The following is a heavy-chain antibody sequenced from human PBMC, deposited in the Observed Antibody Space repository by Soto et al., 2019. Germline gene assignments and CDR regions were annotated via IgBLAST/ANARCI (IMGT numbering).Heavy chain of an antibody. CDR1: GGSISSGGYY. V-gene: IGHV4-30-4*01. CDR3: AGFYGGSHNWFDP. J-gene: IGHJ5*02. Sequence: PSETLSLTCTVSGGSISSGGYYWSWIRHPPGKGLEWIGYIYYSGSTYYNPSLKSRVTISVDTSKNQFSLKLSSVTAADTAVYYCAGFYGGSHNWFDPWGQGTLVTVSS. CDR2: IYYSGST. D-gene: IGHD2-15*01.